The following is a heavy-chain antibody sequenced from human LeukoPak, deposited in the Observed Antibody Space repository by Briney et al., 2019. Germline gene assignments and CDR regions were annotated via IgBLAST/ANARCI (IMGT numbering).Heavy chain of an antibody. J-gene: IGHJ4*02. Sequence: GGSLRLSCAASGFTFSSYGMHWVRQAPDKGLEWVAVMPNDRRNNYYAESVKGRFTISRDSAKNSLSLQMNSLRAEDTAVYYCVRDAPYCHFDYWGQGTLVTVSS. CDR3: VRDAPYCHFDY. D-gene: IGHD1-26*01. V-gene: IGHV3-30*03. CDR2: MPNDRRNN. CDR1: GFTFSSYG.